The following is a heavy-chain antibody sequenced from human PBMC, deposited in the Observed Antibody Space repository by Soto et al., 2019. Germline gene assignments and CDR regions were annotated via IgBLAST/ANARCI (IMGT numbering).Heavy chain of an antibody. CDR3: AKGRSALPIFDD. CDR1: GFSFSNYA. J-gene: IGHJ4*02. CDR2: ISGSGGTT. Sequence: EVQLLESGGGWIQPGGSLRLSCAASGFSFSNYAMNWVRQAPGTGLEWVSFISGSGGTTDYADSVRGRFRLSRDNSKNTVDLEMNSLRTEDTAVYFCAKGRSALPIFDDRGQGVMVTVS. V-gene: IGHV3-23*01.